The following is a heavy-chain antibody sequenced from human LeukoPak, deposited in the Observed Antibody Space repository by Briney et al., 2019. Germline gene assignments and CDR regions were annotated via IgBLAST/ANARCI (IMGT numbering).Heavy chain of an antibody. J-gene: IGHJ4*02. D-gene: IGHD6-6*01. CDR2: IIPIFGTA. CDR1: GGTCSSYA. CDR3: ARDVQLVGDYYFDY. V-gene: IGHV1-69*13. Sequence: SVKVSCKASGGTCSSYAISWVRQAPGQGLEWMGGIIPIFGTANYAQKFQGRVTITADESTSTAYMELSSLRSEDTAVYYCARDVQLVGDYYFDYWGQGTPVTVSS.